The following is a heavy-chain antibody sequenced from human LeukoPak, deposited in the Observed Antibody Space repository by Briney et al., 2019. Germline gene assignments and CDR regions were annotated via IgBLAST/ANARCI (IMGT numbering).Heavy chain of an antibody. J-gene: IGHJ4*02. D-gene: IGHD3-22*01. CDR2: IYYSGST. CDR3: ARVGGYDSSGYPDY. V-gene: IGHV4-59*01. CDR1: GGSISSYC. Sequence: SETLSLTCTVSGGSISSYCWSWIRQPPGKGLEWIGYIYYSGSTNYNPSLKSRVTISVDTSKNQFSLKLSSVTAADTAVYYCARVGGYDSSGYPDYWGQGTLVTVSS.